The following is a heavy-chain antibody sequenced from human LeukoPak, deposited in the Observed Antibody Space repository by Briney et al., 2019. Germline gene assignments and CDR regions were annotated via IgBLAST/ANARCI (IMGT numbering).Heavy chain of an antibody. Sequence: PSETLSLTCTVSGDSISSSNYYWGWIRQPPGKGLEWIGSIYHSGSTYYNPSLKSRVTISVDTSKNQFSLKLSSVTAADTAVYYCARGLYYYYYMDVWGKGTTVTVSS. CDR2: IYHSGST. CDR1: GDSISSSNYY. J-gene: IGHJ6*03. CDR3: ARGLYYYYYMDV. V-gene: IGHV4-39*07.